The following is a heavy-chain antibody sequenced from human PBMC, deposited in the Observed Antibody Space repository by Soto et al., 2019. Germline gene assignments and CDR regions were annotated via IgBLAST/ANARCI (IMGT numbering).Heavy chain of an antibody. D-gene: IGHD2-2*01. CDR1: GYTFTSYD. Sequence: QVQLVQSGAEGQKPGASVKVSCKDSGYTFTSYDINWVRQATGQGLEWMGWMNPNSGNTGYAQKFQGRVTTTRNTSISIAYLELSSLRSEYTAVYYFARDAGMKYQLTMDYWGQGTLVTVSS. CDR2: MNPNSGNT. V-gene: IGHV1-8*01. J-gene: IGHJ4*02. CDR3: ARDAGMKYQLTMDY.